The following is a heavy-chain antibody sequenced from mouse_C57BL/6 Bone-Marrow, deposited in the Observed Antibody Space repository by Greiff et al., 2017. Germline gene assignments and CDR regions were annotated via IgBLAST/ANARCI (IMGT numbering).Heavy chain of an antibody. V-gene: IGHV1-15*01. J-gene: IGHJ2*01. D-gene: IGHD3-3*01. CDR2: IDPETGGT. CDR3: TRGGGTDD. CDR1: GYTFTDYE. Sequence: VQLQESGAELVRPGASVTLSCKASGYTFTDYEMHWVKQTPVHGLEWIGAIDPETGGTAYNQKFKGKAILTADKSSSTAYMELRSLTSGDSAVYYCTRGGGTDDWGQGTTLTVSS.